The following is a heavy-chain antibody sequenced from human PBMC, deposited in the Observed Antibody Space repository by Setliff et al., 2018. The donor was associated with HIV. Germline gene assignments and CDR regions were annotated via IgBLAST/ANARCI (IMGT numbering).Heavy chain of an antibody. V-gene: IGHV5-51*01. CDR2: VYPGDSNT. CDR1: GYSFTSYW. CDR3: ARHLGLPDATDCMDV. J-gene: IGHJ6*03. D-gene: IGHD2-2*01. Sequence: PGESLKISCKGSGYSFTSYWIGWVRQMPGKGLEWMGIVYPGDSNTRYSPSFQGQVTISADQSVSTAYLQWSSLKASDNAMYYCARHLGLPDATDCMDVWGKGTTVTVSS.